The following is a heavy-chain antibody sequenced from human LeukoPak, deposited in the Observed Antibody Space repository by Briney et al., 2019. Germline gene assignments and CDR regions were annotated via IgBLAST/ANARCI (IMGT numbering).Heavy chain of an antibody. CDR2: INGDGTTT. CDR3: AKGGGNSGVFFDY. D-gene: IGHD4-23*01. V-gene: IGHV3-74*01. J-gene: IGHJ4*02. CDR1: GFPFHTYW. Sequence: WGSLRLSCAASGFPFHTYWMHWVRQAPGKGLVWVSRINGDGTTTNYADSVKGRFTISRDNSKNTLYLQMNSLRAEDTAVYYCAKGGGNSGVFFDYWGQGTLVTVSS.